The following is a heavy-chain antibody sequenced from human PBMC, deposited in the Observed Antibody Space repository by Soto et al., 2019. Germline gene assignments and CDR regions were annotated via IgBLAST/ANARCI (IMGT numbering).Heavy chain of an antibody. D-gene: IGHD2-2*02. Sequence: PVGSLRLSCTASGFTFGDYAMSWFRQAPGKGLEWVGFIRSKAYGGTTEYAASVKGRFTISRDDSKSIAYLQMNSLRTEDTAVYYCTSQTDIVVVPAAIRAPNWFDPWGQGTLVTVSS. J-gene: IGHJ5*02. CDR2: IRSKAYGGTT. CDR1: GFTFGDYA. CDR3: TSQTDIVVVPAAIRAPNWFDP. V-gene: IGHV3-49*03.